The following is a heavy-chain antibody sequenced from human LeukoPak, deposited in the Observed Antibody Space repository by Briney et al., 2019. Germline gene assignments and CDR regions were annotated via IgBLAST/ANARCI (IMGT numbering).Heavy chain of an antibody. CDR1: GFTFSDYY. V-gene: IGHV3-11*01. J-gene: IGHJ5*02. D-gene: IGHD3-16*01. Sequence: GGSLRLSRAASGFTFSDYYMSWIRQAPGKGLEWVSYISSSGSTIYYADSVKGRFTISRDNAKNSLYLQMNSLRAEDTAVYYCARESVGDDFSWFDPWGQGTLVTVSS. CDR3: ARESVGDDFSWFDP. CDR2: ISSSGSTI.